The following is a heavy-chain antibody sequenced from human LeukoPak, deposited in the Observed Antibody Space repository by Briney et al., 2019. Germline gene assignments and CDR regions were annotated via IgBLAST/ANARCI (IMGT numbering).Heavy chain of an antibody. CDR2: ISTSSTYI. Sequence: PGGSLRLSCAASGFTFSTYSMNWVRQAPGKGLEWVSSISTSSTYIYYADSVKGRFTISRDNAKNSLYLQMNSLRAEDTAVYYCARQEPVITLSSYYYGMDVWGPGTTVTVSS. CDR1: GFTFSTYS. J-gene: IGHJ6*02. D-gene: IGHD1-14*01. CDR3: ARQEPVITLSSYYYGMDV. V-gene: IGHV3-21*01.